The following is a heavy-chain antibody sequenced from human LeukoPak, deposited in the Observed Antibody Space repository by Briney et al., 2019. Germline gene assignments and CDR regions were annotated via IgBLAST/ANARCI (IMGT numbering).Heavy chain of an antibody. V-gene: IGHV3-23*01. CDR1: GFTFRSYD. Sequence: PGGSLRLSCAASGFTFRSYDMSWVRQAPGKGLEWVSAISGSGGSTYYADSVKGRFTISRDNSKNTLYLQMNSLRAEDTAVYYCAKAGYSSTWYLTAFDIWGQGTMVTVSS. CDR3: AKAGYSSTWYLTAFDI. D-gene: IGHD6-13*01. J-gene: IGHJ3*02. CDR2: ISGSGGST.